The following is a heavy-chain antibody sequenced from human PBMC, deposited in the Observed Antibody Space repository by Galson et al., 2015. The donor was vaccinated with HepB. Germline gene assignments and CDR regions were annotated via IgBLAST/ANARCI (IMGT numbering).Heavy chain of an antibody. D-gene: IGHD3-3*01. CDR1: GGSISSSNW. V-gene: IGHV4-4*02. CDR3: ARDPGRSEDFWSGPLLPNNWFDP. CDR2: IYHSGST. J-gene: IGHJ5*02. Sequence: ETLSLTCAVSGGSISSSNWWSWVRQPPGKGLEWIGEIYHSGSTNYNPSLKSRVTISVDKSKNQFSLKLSSVTAADTAVYYCARDPGRSEDFWSGPLLPNNWFDPWGQGTLVTVSS.